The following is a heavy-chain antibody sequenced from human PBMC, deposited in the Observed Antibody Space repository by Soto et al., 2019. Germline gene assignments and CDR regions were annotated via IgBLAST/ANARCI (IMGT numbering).Heavy chain of an antibody. J-gene: IGHJ4*02. CDR1: GGSFSGYY. CDR2: INHSGST. CDR3: ARGGAVKVQLERLDIGDY. Sequence: QVQLQQWGAGLLKPSETLSLTCAVYGGSFSGYYWSWIRQPPGKGLEWIGEINHSGSTNYNPSLKSRVTISVDTSKNQFSLKLSSVTAADTAVYYCARGGAVKVQLERLDIGDYWGQGTLVTVSS. V-gene: IGHV4-34*01. D-gene: IGHD1-1*01.